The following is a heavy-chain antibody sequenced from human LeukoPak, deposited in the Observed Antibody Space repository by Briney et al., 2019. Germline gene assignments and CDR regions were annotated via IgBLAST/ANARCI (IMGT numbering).Heavy chain of an antibody. J-gene: IGHJ5*02. CDR2: ISAYNGNT. V-gene: IGHV1-18*01. Sequence: ASVKVSCKASGYSFTTYGISWVRQAPGQGLEWMGWISAYNGNTNYAQKLQGRVTMTTDTSTSTAYMELRSLRSDDTAVYYCARDRTTLYYYGSGSYYTDWFDPWGQGTLVTVSS. D-gene: IGHD3-10*01. CDR1: GYSFTTYG. CDR3: ARDRTTLYYYGSGSYYTDWFDP.